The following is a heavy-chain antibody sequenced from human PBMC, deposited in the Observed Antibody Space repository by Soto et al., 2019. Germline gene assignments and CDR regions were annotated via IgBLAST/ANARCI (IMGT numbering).Heavy chain of an antibody. Sequence: GGSLRLSCAASGFTFSGYDMHWVRQATGKGLEWVSAIGTAGDTYYPGSAKGRFTISRENAKNSLYLQMNSLRAGDTAVYYCARGLLPGFYYYYGMDVWGQGTTVTVSS. V-gene: IGHV3-13*01. CDR2: IGTAGDT. CDR1: GFTFSGYD. D-gene: IGHD3-10*01. CDR3: ARGLLPGFYYYYGMDV. J-gene: IGHJ6*02.